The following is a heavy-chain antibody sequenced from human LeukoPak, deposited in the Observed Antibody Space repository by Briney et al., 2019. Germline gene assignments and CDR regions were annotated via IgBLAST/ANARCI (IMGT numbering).Heavy chain of an antibody. J-gene: IGHJ4*02. V-gene: IGHV3-49*03. CDR3: VRANGYCSGVSCPGY. CDR2: IRSKSSGGTT. D-gene: IGHD2-15*01. Sequence: GGSLRLSCTASGFTFGDYIMSWFRQAPGKGLEWVGFIRSKSSGGTTEYAASVKGRFTISRDDSKSIAYLQMNSLKTEDTAVYYCVRANGYCSGVSCPGYWGQGTLVTVSS. CDR1: GFTFGDYI.